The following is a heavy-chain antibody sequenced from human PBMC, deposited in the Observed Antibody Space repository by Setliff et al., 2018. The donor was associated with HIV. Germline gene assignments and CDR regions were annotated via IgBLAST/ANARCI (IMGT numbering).Heavy chain of an antibody. CDR1: GFTFSSYA. CDR3: AKDKGRRDYDSSGYYFPDAFDL. V-gene: IGHV3-23*01. Sequence: PGGSLRLSCAASGFTFSSYAMSWVRQAPGKGLEWVSTFRGSGGGTDYADSVKGRFAISRDNSKNTLYLQMNSLRAEDTAVYFCAKDKGRRDYDSSGYYFPDAFDLWGQGTMVTVSS. J-gene: IGHJ3*01. D-gene: IGHD3-22*01. CDR2: FRGSGGGT.